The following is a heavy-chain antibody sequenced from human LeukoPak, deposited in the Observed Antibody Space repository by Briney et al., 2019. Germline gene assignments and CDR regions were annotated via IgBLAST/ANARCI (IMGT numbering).Heavy chain of an antibody. D-gene: IGHD1-1*01. Sequence: PSQTLSLTCTVSGGSISSGGYYWSWIRQPPGKGLEWIGYIYHSGSTYYNPSLKSRVTISVDRSKNQFSLKLSSVTAADTAVYYCARVPLEGNWFDPWGQGTLVTVSS. CDR1: GGSISSGGYY. V-gene: IGHV4-30-2*01. CDR3: ARVPLEGNWFDP. CDR2: IYHSGST. J-gene: IGHJ5*02.